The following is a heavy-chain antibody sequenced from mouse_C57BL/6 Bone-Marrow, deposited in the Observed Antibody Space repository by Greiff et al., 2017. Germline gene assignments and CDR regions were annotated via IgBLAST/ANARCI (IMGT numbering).Heavy chain of an antibody. CDR2: ISDGGSYT. D-gene: IGHD1-1*01. CDR1: GFTFSSYA. V-gene: IGHV5-4*03. CDR3: ARVGVLYYGSSQYYFDY. Sequence: EVMLVESGGGLVKPGGSLKLSCAASGFTFSSYAMSWVRQTPEKRLEWVATISDGGSYTYYPDNVKGRFTISRDNAKNNLYLQMSHLKSEDTAMYYCARVGVLYYGSSQYYFDYWGQGTTLTVSS. J-gene: IGHJ2*01.